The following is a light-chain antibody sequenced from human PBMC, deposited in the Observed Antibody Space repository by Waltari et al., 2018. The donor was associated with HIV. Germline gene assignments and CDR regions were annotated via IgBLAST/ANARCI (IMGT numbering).Light chain of an antibody. CDR1: QSVSDN. CDR2: GAS. CDR3: QQYNNWPRT. Sequence: EIVMTQSPATLSVSPGARATLSCRASQSVSDNLAWNQQKPGQPPRLLIYGASTRATDIPVRFSGSGSGTEFTLTISSLHSEDFAVYHCQQYNNWPRTFGQGTKLETK. J-gene: IGKJ2*01. V-gene: IGKV3-15*01.